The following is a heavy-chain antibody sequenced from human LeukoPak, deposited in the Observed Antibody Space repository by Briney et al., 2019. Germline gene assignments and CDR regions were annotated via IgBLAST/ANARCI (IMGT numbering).Heavy chain of an antibody. CDR2: MNPNSGNT. D-gene: IGHD2-2*01. CDR1: GYTFTSYD. CDR3: ARVTRYQLLWSVGPRRKYYCDY. Sequence: ASVKVSCKASGYTFTSYDINWVRQATGQGLEWMGWMNPNSGNTGYAQKFQGRVTMTRNTSISTAYMELSSLRSEDTAVYYCARVTRYQLLWSVGPRRKYYCDYWGQGTLVSVSS. J-gene: IGHJ4*02. V-gene: IGHV1-8*01.